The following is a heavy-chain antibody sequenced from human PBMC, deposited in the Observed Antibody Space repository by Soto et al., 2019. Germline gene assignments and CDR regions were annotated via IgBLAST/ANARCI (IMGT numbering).Heavy chain of an antibody. J-gene: IGHJ5*01. D-gene: IGHD2-21*01. CDR1: GVSIHNSHSF. CDR2: VYYSGGA. CDR3: GRVVEGATRHTDLDS. Sequence: PSETLSLTCTVSGVSIHNSHSFWGWIRQPPGQGLEFIGTVYYSGGANYNSSLKSRVTISVDTASNQVSLRMRSLTAADTAVYYCGRVVEGATRHTDLDSWGQGTLVTVSS. V-gene: IGHV4-39*01.